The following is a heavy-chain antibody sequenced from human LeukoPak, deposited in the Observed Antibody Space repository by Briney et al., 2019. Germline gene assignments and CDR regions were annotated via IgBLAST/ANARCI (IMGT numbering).Heavy chain of an antibody. V-gene: IGHV3-23*01. CDR1: GFTFSSYA. D-gene: IGHD3-3*02. CDR3: AKEEYRIFGVVVGDY. CDR2: ISGSGGSP. Sequence: GGSLRLSCAASGFTFSSYAMDWDRQAPGKGLEWVSAISGSGGSPYYADSVKGRFTISRDNSKNTLYLQMNSLRVEDTAVYYCAKEEYRIFGVVVGDYWGHGTLVTVSS. J-gene: IGHJ4*01.